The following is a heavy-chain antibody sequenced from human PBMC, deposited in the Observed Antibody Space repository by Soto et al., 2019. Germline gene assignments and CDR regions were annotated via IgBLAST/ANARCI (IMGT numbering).Heavy chain of an antibody. CDR2: IKSKTYGGTA. Sequence: PGGSLRLSCAASGFTFSNAWMSWVRQAPGKGLEWVGRIKSKTYGGTADYAAPVKGRFTISRDDSENTLYLQMDSLKTEDTAVYYCTPDVQWLVLDYWGQGTLVTVSS. CDR1: GFTFSNAW. J-gene: IGHJ4*02. CDR3: TPDVQWLVLDY. V-gene: IGHV3-15*01. D-gene: IGHD6-19*01.